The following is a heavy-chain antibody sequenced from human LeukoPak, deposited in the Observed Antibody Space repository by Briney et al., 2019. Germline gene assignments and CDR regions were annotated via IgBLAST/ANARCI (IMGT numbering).Heavy chain of an antibody. Sequence: GGSLRLSCAASGFTFSDYYMSWIRQAPGKGLEWVANIKEDGSEKYYVDSVKGRSTISRDNAKNSLYLQMNGLRAEDTAVYYCASPVRRWGLWQSFDYWGQGTLVTVSS. CDR3: ASPVRRWGLWQSFDY. V-gene: IGHV3-7*01. CDR1: GFTFSDYY. J-gene: IGHJ4*02. CDR2: IKEDGSEK. D-gene: IGHD2/OR15-2a*01.